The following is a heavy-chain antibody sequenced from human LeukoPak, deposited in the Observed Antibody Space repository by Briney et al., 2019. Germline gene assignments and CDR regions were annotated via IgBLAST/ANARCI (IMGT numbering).Heavy chain of an antibody. CDR1: GFTFSSYS. Sequence: GGSLRLSCAASGFTFSSYSMNWVRQAPGKGLEWVSSISNIGSHIFYADSVEGRFTISRDNAQNSLYVQMSSLRAEDTAVYFCAKNLYMPAPDTGPTYDGFDIWGQGTMVTVSS. D-gene: IGHD6-13*01. V-gene: IGHV3-21*01. CDR3: AKNLYMPAPDTGPTYDGFDI. J-gene: IGHJ3*02. CDR2: ISNIGSHI.